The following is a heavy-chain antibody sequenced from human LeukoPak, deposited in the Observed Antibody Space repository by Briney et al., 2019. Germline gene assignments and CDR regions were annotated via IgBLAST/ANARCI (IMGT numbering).Heavy chain of an antibody. CDR3: ARGLTSSPNDAFDI. CDR1: GASISSYY. CDR2: IYYSGST. D-gene: IGHD3-16*01. V-gene: IGHV4-59*01. Sequence: SETLSLTCTVSGASISSYYWSWIRQPLGKGLEWIGYIYYSGSTNYNPSLKSRVTISVDSSKNQFSLKLSSVTAADTAVYYCARGLTSSPNDAFDIWGQGTMVTVSS. J-gene: IGHJ3*02.